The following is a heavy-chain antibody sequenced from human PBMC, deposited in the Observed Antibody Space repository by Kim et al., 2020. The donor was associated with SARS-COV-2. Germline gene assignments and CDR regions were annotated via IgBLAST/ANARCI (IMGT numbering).Heavy chain of an antibody. J-gene: IGHJ4*02. Sequence: ADPVRCRFTISRDNSKHTLFLQMDSLRVDDTAVYYCAKDLLYVPGRGYFDSWGQGVLVTVSS. V-gene: IGHV3-23*01. D-gene: IGHD3-10*01. CDR3: AKDLLYVPGRGYFDS.